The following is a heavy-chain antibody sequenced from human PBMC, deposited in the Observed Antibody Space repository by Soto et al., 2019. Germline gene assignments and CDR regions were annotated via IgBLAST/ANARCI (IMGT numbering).Heavy chain of an antibody. D-gene: IGHD2-21*02. CDR3: ARNVVTAIAPFDP. J-gene: IGHJ5*02. CDR1: GGSFSGYY. CDR2: INHSGST. Sequence: SETLSLTYAVYGGSFSGYYWSWIRQPPGKGLEWIGEINHSGSTNYNPSLKSRVTISVDTSKNQFSLKLSSVTAADTAVYYCARNVVTAIAPFDPWGQGTLVT. V-gene: IGHV4-34*01.